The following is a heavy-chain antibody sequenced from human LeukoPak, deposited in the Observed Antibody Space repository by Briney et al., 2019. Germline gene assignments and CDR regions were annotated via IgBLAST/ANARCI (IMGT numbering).Heavy chain of an antibody. CDR3: ARLKTSAFDI. V-gene: IGHV3-9*01. CDR2: INWNSDSI. J-gene: IGHJ3*02. CDR1: GFTFDDYA. Sequence: GRSLRLSCAASGFTFDDYAMHWVRQAPGKGLEWVSGINWNSDSIGYADSVKGRFTISRGSSKNTLYLQTNSLRADDTAVYYCARLKTSAFDIWGQGTMVTVSS.